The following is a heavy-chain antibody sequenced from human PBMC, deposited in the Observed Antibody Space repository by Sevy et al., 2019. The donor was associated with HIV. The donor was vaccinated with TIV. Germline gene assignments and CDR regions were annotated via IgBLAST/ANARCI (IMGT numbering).Heavy chain of an antibody. J-gene: IGHJ4*02. CDR2: IKSKTDGGTT. D-gene: IGHD3-22*01. CDR3: TTALDYYDSSRGQDY. Sequence: GGSLRLSCPASGFTFSNAWMSWVRQAPGKGLEWVGRIKSKTDGGTTDYAAPVKGRFTISRDDSKNTLYLQMNSLKTEDTAVYYCTTALDYYDSSRGQDYWGQGTLVTVSS. V-gene: IGHV3-15*01. CDR1: GFTFSNAW.